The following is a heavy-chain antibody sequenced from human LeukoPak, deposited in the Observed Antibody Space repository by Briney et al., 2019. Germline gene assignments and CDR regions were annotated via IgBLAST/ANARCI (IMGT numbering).Heavy chain of an antibody. CDR1: GFTFSSYA. CDR3: ARTLYDDSLRIGMDV. J-gene: IGHJ6*02. V-gene: IGHV3-30*14. Sequence: PGRSLRLSCAASGFTFSSYAMHWVRQAPGKGLEWVAVISYDGSNKYYADSVKGRFTISRDNSKNTLYLQMNSLRAEDTAVYYCARTLYDDSLRIGMDVWGQGTTVTVSS. CDR2: ISYDGSNK. D-gene: IGHD4-17*01.